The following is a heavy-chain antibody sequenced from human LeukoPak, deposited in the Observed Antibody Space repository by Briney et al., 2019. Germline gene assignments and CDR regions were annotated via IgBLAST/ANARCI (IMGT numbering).Heavy chain of an antibody. CDR2: IYYSGST. V-gene: IGHV4-39*07. Sequence: SETLSLTCTVSGGSISSSSYYWGWIRQPPGKGLEWIGSIYYSGSTYYNPSLKSRVTISVDTSKNQFSLKLSSVTAADTAVYYCARVGTYYYDSSGYYPEFDYWGQETLVTVSS. CDR1: GGSISSSSYY. D-gene: IGHD3-22*01. J-gene: IGHJ4*02. CDR3: ARVGTYYYDSSGYYPEFDY.